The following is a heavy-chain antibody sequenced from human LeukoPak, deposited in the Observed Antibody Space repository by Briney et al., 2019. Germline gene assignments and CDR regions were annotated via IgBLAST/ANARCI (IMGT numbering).Heavy chain of an antibody. J-gene: IGHJ4*02. CDR3: ARERHDLRSAYHFDS. V-gene: IGHV4-59*01. D-gene: IGHD3-3*01. CDR2: IYYSGTT. CDR1: GDSINRYF. Sequence: SETLSLTCDVSGDSINRYFWSWIRQPPGKGLEWIGYIYYSGTTKYNPSLMSRVSMSIDTSKNQFSLSLSSVTAADTAVYYCARERHDLRSAYHFDSWGLGTLVIVSS.